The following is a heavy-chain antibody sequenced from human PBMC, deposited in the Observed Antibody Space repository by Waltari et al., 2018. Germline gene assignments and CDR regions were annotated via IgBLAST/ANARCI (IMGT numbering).Heavy chain of an antibody. J-gene: IGHJ6*03. CDR3: ARGGGIAARRGYYYYMDV. CDR1: GGSFSGYY. Sequence: QVQLQQWGAGLLKPSETLSLTCAVYGGSFSGYYWSWIRQPPGKGLEWIGEINHSGSTNDNPSLKSRVTISVDTSKNQFSLKLSSVTAADTAVYYCARGGGIAARRGYYYYMDVWGKGTTVTVSS. CDR2: INHSGST. D-gene: IGHD6-25*01. V-gene: IGHV4-34*01.